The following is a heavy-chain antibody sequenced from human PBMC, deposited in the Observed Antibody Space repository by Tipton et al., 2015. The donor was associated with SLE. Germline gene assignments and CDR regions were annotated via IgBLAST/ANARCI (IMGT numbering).Heavy chain of an antibody. V-gene: IGHV1-3*01. J-gene: IGHJ5*02. CDR1: GYTFTSYA. Sequence: QLVQSGAEVKKPGASVKVSCKASGYTFTSYAMHWVRQAPGQRLEWMGWINAGNGNTKYSQKFQGRVTITRDTSASTAYMELSSLRSEDTAVYYCTRGSRAIEGGWFDPWGQGTLVTVSS. D-gene: IGHD2-2*01. CDR3: TRGSRAIEGGWFDP. CDR2: INAGNGNT.